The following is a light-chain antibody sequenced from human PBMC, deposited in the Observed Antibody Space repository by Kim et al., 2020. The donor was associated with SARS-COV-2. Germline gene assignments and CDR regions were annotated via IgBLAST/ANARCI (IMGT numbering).Light chain of an antibody. CDR3: ASFTRSITVV. Sequence: QSITISGTGTSSDVGAYNYVSWYQQHPGNAPKLIISDVSYRPSGISNRFSGSKSGNTASLTISGLLPEDEADYYCASFTRSITVVFGGGTQLTVL. J-gene: IGLJ2*01. V-gene: IGLV2-14*03. CDR1: SSDVGAYNY. CDR2: DVS.